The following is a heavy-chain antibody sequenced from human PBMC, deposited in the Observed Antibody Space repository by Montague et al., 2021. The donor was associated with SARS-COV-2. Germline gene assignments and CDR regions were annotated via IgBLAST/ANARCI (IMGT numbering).Heavy chain of an antibody. V-gene: IGHV4-34*01. CDR1: GGSFSNYY. CDR2: VNQSGTT. J-gene: IGHJ3*02. Sequence: SETLSLTCAISGGSFSNYYWSWIRQPPGKGLEWIGEVNQSGTTIYNPSVKSGVTISEDTSKNQFYLMLNSVTAAGTAVYYCARGRRPGVVPGTGPAGRAFDIWGQGTMVTVSS. D-gene: IGHD2-2*01. CDR3: ARGRRPGVVPGTGPAGRAFDI.